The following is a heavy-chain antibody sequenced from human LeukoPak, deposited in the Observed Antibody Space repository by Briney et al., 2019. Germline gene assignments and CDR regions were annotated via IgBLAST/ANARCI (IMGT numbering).Heavy chain of an antibody. CDR3: ARGFIAARPGKRNYYYYGMDV. J-gene: IGHJ6*02. V-gene: IGHV1-69*04. CDR2: IIPILGIA. Sequence: GASVKVSCKASGGTFSSYAISWVRQAPGQGLEWMGRIIPILGIANYAQKFQGRVTITADKSTSTAYMELSSLRSEDTAVYYCARGFIAARPGKRNYYYYGMDVWGQGTTVTVSS. D-gene: IGHD6-6*01. CDR1: GGTFSSYA.